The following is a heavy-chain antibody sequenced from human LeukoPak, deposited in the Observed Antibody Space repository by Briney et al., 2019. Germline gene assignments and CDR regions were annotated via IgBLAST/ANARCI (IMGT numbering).Heavy chain of an antibody. CDR1: GFTFSTYS. D-gene: IGHD3-22*01. V-gene: IGHV3-48*01. J-gene: IGHJ3*02. Sequence: GGSLRLSCAASGFTFSTYSMNWVRQAPGKGLEWVSYISSGSSIIYYADSVKGRFTISRDNAKNSLYPQMNSLRGEDTAVYYCARTYYDSSGYYSAFDIWGQGTTVTVSS. CDR2: ISSGSSII. CDR3: ARTYYDSSGYYSAFDI.